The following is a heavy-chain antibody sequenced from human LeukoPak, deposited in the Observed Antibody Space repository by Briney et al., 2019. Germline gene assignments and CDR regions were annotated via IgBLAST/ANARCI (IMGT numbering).Heavy chain of an antibody. J-gene: IGHJ4*02. CDR2: ISSSSSYI. CDR3: AREDSSSGGSDY. CDR1: GFTFSSYS. V-gene: IGHV3-21*01. D-gene: IGHD6-6*01. Sequence: GGFLRLSCAASGFTFSSYSMNWVRQAPGKGLEWVSSISSSSSYIYYADSVKGRFTISRDNAKNSLYLQMNSLRAEDTAVYYCAREDSSSGGSDYWGQGTLVTVSS.